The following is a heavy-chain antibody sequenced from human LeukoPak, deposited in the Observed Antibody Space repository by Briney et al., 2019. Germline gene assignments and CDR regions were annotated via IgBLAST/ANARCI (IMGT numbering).Heavy chain of an antibody. CDR1: GFTFSSYS. Sequence: PGGSLRLSCAASGFTFSSYSMNWVRQAPGKGLEWVSSISSSSSYIYYADSVKGRFPISRDNAKNSLYLQMNSLRAEDTAVYYCARGNIVVVVAASFDPWGQGTLVTVSS. J-gene: IGHJ5*02. CDR3: ARGNIVVVVAASFDP. V-gene: IGHV3-21*01. CDR2: ISSSSSYI. D-gene: IGHD2-15*01.